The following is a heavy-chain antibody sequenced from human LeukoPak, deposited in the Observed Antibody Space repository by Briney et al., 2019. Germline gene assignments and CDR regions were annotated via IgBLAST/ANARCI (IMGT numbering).Heavy chain of an antibody. CDR3: AKDREYYYGSGSDY. Sequence: GGSLRLSCAASGFTFSSYGMHWVRQAPGKGLEWVAVISYDGSNKYYADFVKGRFTISRDNSKNTLYLQMNSLRAEDTAVYYCAKDREYYYGSGSDYWGQGTLVTVSS. J-gene: IGHJ4*02. D-gene: IGHD3-10*01. V-gene: IGHV3-30*18. CDR2: ISYDGSNK. CDR1: GFTFSSYG.